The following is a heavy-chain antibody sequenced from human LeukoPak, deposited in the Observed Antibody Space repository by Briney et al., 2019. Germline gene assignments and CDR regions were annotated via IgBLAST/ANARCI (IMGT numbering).Heavy chain of an antibody. D-gene: IGHD6-25*01. V-gene: IGHV1-69*06. Sequence: SVKVSCKASGGTFSSYAISWVRQAPGQGLEWMGGIIPIFGTANYAQKFQGRVTITADKSTSTAYMELSSLRAEDTAVYYCARDGTPIHGSGWVYMDVWGKGTTVTISS. CDR1: GGTFSSYA. J-gene: IGHJ6*04. CDR2: IIPIFGTA. CDR3: ARDGTPIHGSGWVYMDV.